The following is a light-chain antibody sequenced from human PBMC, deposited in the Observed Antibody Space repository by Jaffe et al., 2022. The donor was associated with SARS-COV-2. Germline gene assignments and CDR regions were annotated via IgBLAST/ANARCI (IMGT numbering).Light chain of an antibody. Sequence: QSALTQPASVSGSPGQSITISCTGTSSDVGGYNYVSWYQQQPGKAPKLIIYDVNNRPSGVSDRFSGSKSGNTAYLTISGLQAEDETDYYCNSYTSTTTVVFGGGTKVTVL. V-gene: IGLV2-14*03. CDR2: DVN. J-gene: IGLJ2*01. CDR3: NSYTSTTTVV. CDR1: SSDVGGYNY.